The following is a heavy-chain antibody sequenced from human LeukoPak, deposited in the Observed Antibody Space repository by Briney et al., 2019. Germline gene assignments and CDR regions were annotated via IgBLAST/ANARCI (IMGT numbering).Heavy chain of an antibody. V-gene: IGHV3-30*18. CDR3: AKDVGKWESLHFFDY. J-gene: IGHJ4*02. CDR1: GFTFSNYG. Sequence: GGSLRLSCAASGFTFSNYGMHWVRQAPGKGLEWVALISFDESSEYYADSVKGRFSISRDDSRNTLYLQMNSLRGDDTAVYYCAKDVGKWESLHFFDYWGQGTLVTVSS. CDR2: ISFDESSE. D-gene: IGHD1-26*01.